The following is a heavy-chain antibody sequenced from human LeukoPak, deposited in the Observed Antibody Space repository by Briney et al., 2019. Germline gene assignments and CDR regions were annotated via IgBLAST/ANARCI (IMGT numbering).Heavy chain of an antibody. Sequence: GGSLRLSCAASGFTFSSYSMNWVRQAPGKGLEWVSSISSSSSYIYYADSVKGRFTISRDNAKNSLYLQMNSLRAEDTAVYYCARGFAVSDAFDIWGQGTMVTV. J-gene: IGHJ3*02. CDR1: GFTFSSYS. CDR3: ARGFAVSDAFDI. CDR2: ISSSSSYI. V-gene: IGHV3-21*01. D-gene: IGHD3-3*01.